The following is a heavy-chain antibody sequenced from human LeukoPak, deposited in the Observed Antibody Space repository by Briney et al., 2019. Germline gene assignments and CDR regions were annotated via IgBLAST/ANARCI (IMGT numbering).Heavy chain of an antibody. CDR1: GFTFSSYS. CDR2: ISSSSSYI. CDR3: ARDALDYYDSSGYCPFDI. V-gene: IGHV3-21*01. Sequence: GGSLRLSCAASGFTFSSYSMNWVRQAPGKGLEWVSSISSSSSYIYYADSVKGRFTISRDNTKNSLYQQMNSLRAEDTAVYYCARDALDYYDSSGYCPFDISRQGTMVTVSS. D-gene: IGHD3-22*01. J-gene: IGHJ3*02.